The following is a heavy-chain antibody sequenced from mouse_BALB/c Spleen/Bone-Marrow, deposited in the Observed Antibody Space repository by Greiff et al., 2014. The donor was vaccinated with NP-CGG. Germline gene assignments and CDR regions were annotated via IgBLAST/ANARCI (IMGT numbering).Heavy chain of an antibody. D-gene: IGHD2-3*01. CDR2: INPDSRTI. J-gene: IGHJ3*01. CDR1: GFDFSGYW. Sequence: DVKLQESGGGLVQPGGSLKLSCAASGFDFSGYWMTWVRQAPGKGLEWIGEINPDSRTINYKPSLKEKFIMSRDNAKNTLYLQMSKVRSEDTALCYCARNGYYGWITYWGQGTLVTVSA. CDR3: ARNGYYGWITY. V-gene: IGHV4-1*02.